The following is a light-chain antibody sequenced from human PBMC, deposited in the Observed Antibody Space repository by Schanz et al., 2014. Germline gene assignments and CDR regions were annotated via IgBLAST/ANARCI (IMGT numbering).Light chain of an antibody. J-gene: IGLJ1*01. CDR1: SSDVGGYNY. CDR3: SSYAGGNNLYV. Sequence: QSALTQPASVSGSPGQSITISCTGTSSDVGGYNYVSWYQQHPGKAPKLMIYDVSNRPSGVSNRFSGSKSGNTASLTISGLQAEDEADYYCSSYAGGNNLYVFGTGTKLTVL. V-gene: IGLV2-14*01. CDR2: DVS.